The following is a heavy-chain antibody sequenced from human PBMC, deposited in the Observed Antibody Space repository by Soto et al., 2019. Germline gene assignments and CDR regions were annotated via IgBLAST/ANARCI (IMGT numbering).Heavy chain of an antibody. J-gene: IGHJ6*04. CDR3: ARVLRGYWRRTSCYQSYYGMDG. V-gene: IGHV4-59*01. D-gene: IGHD2-2*01. CDR1: GCSISSYY. CDR2: IYYSGST. Sequence: PSATLSLTCTFSGCSISSYYWSWILQPPGKGLEWIGYIYYSGSTNYNPSLKSRVTISVDTSKNQFSLKLSSVTAADTAVYYCARVLRGYWRRTSCYQSYYGMDGWGKGTTVTVP.